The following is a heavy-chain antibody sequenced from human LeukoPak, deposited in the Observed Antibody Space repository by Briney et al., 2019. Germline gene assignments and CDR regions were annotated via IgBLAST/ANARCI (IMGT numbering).Heavy chain of an antibody. J-gene: IGHJ4*02. CDR2: IYYSGST. D-gene: IGHD5-18*01. CDR3: ARQRNSYDDY. Sequence: SETLSLTCTVSGASISPYYWTWIRQPPGKGLEWIGYIYYSGSTYYNPSLKSRVTISVDTSKNQFSLKLSSVTAADTAVYYCARQRNSYDDYWGQGTLVTVSS. CDR1: GASISPYY. V-gene: IGHV4-59*04.